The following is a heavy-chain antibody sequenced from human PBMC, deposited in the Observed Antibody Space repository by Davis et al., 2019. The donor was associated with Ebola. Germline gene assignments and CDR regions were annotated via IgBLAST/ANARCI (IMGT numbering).Heavy chain of an antibody. Sequence: SVKVSCKASEGTFDNYGITWVRQAPGQGLEWVGRILPILDRVDYAQKFQGRLTFTADKSTSTAYMDLSSLRSEDTAVYYCARSSNWNYYFDNWGQGTRVTVSS. CDR1: EGTFDNYG. CDR3: ARSSNWNYYFDN. CDR2: ILPILDRV. V-gene: IGHV1-69*04. D-gene: IGHD1-7*01. J-gene: IGHJ4*02.